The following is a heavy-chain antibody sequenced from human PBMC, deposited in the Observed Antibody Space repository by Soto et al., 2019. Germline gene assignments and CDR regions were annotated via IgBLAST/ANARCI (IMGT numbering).Heavy chain of an antibody. Sequence: EVQLVQSGAEVKKPGESLKISCKGSGYSFTSYWIGWVRQMPGKGLEWMGIIYPGDSDTRYSPSFQGQVTISAGTSIVSACLQWSSLKASDTAMYYGARLATIRYWYFDLWGRGTLVTVSS. CDR2: IYPGDSDT. CDR1: GYSFTSYW. D-gene: IGHD3-3*01. V-gene: IGHV5-51*03. J-gene: IGHJ2*01. CDR3: ARLATIRYWYFDL.